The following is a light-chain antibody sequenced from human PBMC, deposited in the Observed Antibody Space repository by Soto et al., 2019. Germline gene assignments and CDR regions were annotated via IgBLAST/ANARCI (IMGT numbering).Light chain of an antibody. CDR3: SSTAGSYTFV. Sequence: QSALTQPRSVSGSPGQSVTISCTGTSSDVGGSKYVSWYQQHPVKAPKLMIYDVSKRPSGVPDRFSGYKSGNKASLTISGLQAEEETDYYCSSTAGSYTFVFGGGTNLTVL. CDR2: DVS. J-gene: IGLJ2*01. CDR1: SSDVGGSKY. V-gene: IGLV2-11*01.